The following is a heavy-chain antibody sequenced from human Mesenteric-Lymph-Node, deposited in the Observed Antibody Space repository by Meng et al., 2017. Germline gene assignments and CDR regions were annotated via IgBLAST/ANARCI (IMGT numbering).Heavy chain of an antibody. V-gene: IGHV3-7*01. D-gene: IGHD3-10*01. CDR3: VRDYHASGSYDS. J-gene: IGHJ5*01. Sequence: GESLKISCAASGFTFSHYEMSWVRQAPGKGLEWVGNINEGGSGGYSVDSVRGRFSISRDNAKNSVYLQMNNLRADDTAMYYCVRDYHASGSYDSWGHGTLVTVSS. CDR2: INEGGSGG. CDR1: GFTFSHYE.